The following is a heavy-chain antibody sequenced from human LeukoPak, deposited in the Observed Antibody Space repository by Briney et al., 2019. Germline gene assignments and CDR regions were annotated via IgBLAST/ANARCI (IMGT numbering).Heavy chain of an antibody. CDR2: INPNSGGT. CDR1: GYTFTGYY. Sequence: ASVKVSCKASGYTFTGYYMHWVRQAPGQGLEWMGWINPNSGGTNYAQKFQGRVTMTRDTSISTAYMELSRLRSDDTAVYYCAREPDGICYGSGSSAFDIWGQGTMVTVSS. V-gene: IGHV1-2*02. D-gene: IGHD3-10*01. CDR3: AREPDGICYGSGSSAFDI. J-gene: IGHJ3*02.